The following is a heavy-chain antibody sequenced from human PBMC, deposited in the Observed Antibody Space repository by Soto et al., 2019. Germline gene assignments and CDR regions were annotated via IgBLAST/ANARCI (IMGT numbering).Heavy chain of an antibody. CDR2: ITYDGSNQ. CDR1: GFSFSRFA. Sequence: QVQLVESGGDVVQPGRSLRRSCAGSGFSFSRFAIHWVRQAPGKGLEWVAVITYDGSNQYYADSVKGRFTVSRDNSRRRVYLQMNNLRSEETAISYCAILFGGYSGSHADEFDIWGQGTMVPVSS. J-gene: IGHJ3*02. V-gene: IGHV3-30-3*01. D-gene: IGHD1-26*01. CDR3: AILFGGYSGSHADEFDI.